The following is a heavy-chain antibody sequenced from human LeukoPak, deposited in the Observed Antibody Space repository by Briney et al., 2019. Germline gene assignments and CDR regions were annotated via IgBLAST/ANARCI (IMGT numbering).Heavy chain of an antibody. V-gene: IGHV3-23*01. CDR1: GFTFSSYA. J-gene: IGHJ4*02. D-gene: IGHD3-10*01. CDR2: ISGSGGST. Sequence: PGGSLRLSCAASGFTFSSYAMSWVRQAPGKGLEWVSAISGSGGSTYYADSVKGRFTTSRDNSKNTLYLQMNSLRAEDTAVYYCAKQGAYGSGSYPGFDYWGQGTLVTVSS. CDR3: AKQGAYGSGSYPGFDY.